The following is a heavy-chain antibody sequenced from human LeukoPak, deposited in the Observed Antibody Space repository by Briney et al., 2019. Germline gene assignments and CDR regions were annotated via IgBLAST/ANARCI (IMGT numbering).Heavy chain of an antibody. CDR3: ARPNSSGYYYMLDY. CDR2: ISAYNGNT. J-gene: IGHJ4*02. D-gene: IGHD3-22*01. V-gene: IGHV1-18*01. CDR1: GYTFTSYG. Sequence: ASVKVPCKASGYTFTSYGISWVRQAPGQGLEWMGWISAYNGNTNYAQKLQGRVTMTTDTSTSTAYMELRSLRSDDTAVYYCARPNSSGYYYMLDYWGQGTLVTVSS.